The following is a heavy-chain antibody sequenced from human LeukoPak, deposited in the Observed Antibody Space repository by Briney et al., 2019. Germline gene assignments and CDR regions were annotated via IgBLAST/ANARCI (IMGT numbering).Heavy chain of an antibody. V-gene: IGHV3-23*01. D-gene: IGHD2-2*01. CDR1: GFTFTTYA. CDR2: ISGSSGST. J-gene: IGHJ6*04. CDR3: ASEYGVDV. Sequence: PVGALRLSCAASGFTFTTYAMSWVRQAPGEGLEWGSAISGSSGSTYYADSVKGRFTISRDNSKNTLYLQINSLRAEDTAVYFCASEYGVDVWGKGTTVTISS.